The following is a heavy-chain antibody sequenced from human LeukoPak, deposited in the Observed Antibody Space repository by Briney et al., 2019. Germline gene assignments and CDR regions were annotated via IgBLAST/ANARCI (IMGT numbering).Heavy chain of an antibody. D-gene: IGHD6-13*01. CDR2: IYTSGGT. V-gene: IGHV4-4*07. J-gene: IGHJ4*02. Sequence: DPSETLSLTCFVSGDSITNSYYWNWIRQPAGKGLEWIGRIYTSGGTNYNPSLKSRVTISVDTSKNQFSLKLSSVTAADTAVYYCARVGSSSWYSHKTPFDYWGQGTLVTVSS. CDR1: GDSITNSYY. CDR3: ARVGSSSWYSHKTPFDY.